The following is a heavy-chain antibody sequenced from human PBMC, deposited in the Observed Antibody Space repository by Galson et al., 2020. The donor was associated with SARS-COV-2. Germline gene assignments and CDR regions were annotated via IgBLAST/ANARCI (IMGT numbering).Heavy chain of an antibody. V-gene: IGHV4-61*01. J-gene: IGHJ3*02. CDR2: IFYSGST. D-gene: IGHD2-2*01. Sequence: SETLSLTCTVSGASVSSANYYLTWLRQPPGKGLEWIGYIFYSGSTKYNPSLKSRVTISVDTSKNQLSLRLTSVTAADTAVYYCARDKAMDAFGIWGQGTMVSVSS. CDR1: GASVSSANYY. CDR3: ARDKAMDAFGI.